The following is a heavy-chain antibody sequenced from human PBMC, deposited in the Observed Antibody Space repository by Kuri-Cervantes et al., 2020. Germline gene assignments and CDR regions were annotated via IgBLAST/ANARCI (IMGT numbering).Heavy chain of an antibody. CDR2: ISSNGGST. J-gene: IGHJ4*02. CDR3: ARGLCSSTSCYPGDY. CDR1: GFTVSSNY. D-gene: IGHD2-2*01. Sequence: GESLKISCAASGFTVSSNYMSWVRQAPGKGLEYVSAISSNGGSTYYADSVKGRFTISRDNSKNTLYLQMGSLRAEDMAVYYCARGLCSSTSCYPGDYWGQGTLVTVSS. V-gene: IGHV3-64*02.